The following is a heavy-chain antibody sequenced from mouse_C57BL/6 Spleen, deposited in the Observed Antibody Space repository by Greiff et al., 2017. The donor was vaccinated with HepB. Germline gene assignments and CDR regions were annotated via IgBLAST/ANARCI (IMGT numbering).Heavy chain of an antibody. CDR1: GYTFTSYW. CDR3: AYVNYFDY. V-gene: IGHV1-50*01. J-gene: IGHJ2*01. CDR2: IDPSDSYT. Sequence: QVQLQQPGAELVKPGASVKLSCKASGYTFTSYWMQWVKQRPGQGLEWIGEIDPSDSYTNYNQKFKGKATLTVDTSSSTAYMQLSSLTSEDSAVYYCAYVNYFDYWGQGTTLTVSS.